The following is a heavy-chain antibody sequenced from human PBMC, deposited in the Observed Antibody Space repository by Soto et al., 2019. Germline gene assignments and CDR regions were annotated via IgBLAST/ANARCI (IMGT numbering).Heavy chain of an antibody. D-gene: IGHD4-17*01. CDR2: ISRSSSDI. Sequence: GGSLRLSCATSGFAFSSYSMNWVRQAPGKGLEWVSAISRSSSDIYYADSVKGRFTISRDNAKNSLYLQMNSLRAEDTAVYYGAPDPISYGDYADRWGQGTMVTVSS. CDR3: APDPISYGDYADR. J-gene: IGHJ4*02. V-gene: IGHV3-21*01. CDR1: GFAFSSYS.